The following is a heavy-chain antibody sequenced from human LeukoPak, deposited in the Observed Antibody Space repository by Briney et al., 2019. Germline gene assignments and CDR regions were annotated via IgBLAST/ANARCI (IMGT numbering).Heavy chain of an antibody. CDR3: AVQITMIVVVPYFDY. CDR2: ISGTGTTI. Sequence: GGSLRLSCAASGLTFSDYYMTWIRQAPGKGLKWVSSISGTGTTIYSADSVRGRFTVSRDNARNSLFLHMNSLRAEDTAVYYCAVQITMIVVVPYFDYWGQGTLVTVSS. V-gene: IGHV3-11*04. CDR1: GLTFSDYY. D-gene: IGHD3-22*01. J-gene: IGHJ4*02.